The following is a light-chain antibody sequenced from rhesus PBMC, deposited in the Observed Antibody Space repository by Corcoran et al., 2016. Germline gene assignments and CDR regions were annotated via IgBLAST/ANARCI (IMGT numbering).Light chain of an antibody. CDR1: QNVGSY. J-gene: IGKJ1*01. Sequence: ETVVTQSPATLSLSPGERATLSCRASQNVGSYLAWYQQKPGQAPSPLIYGASSRAPGIPARFSGSGSWTDFPLTISSLGPEDVGVYYCQQSSNLWTFGQGTKVEIK. CDR3: QQSSNLWT. V-gene: IGKV3-24*04. CDR2: GAS.